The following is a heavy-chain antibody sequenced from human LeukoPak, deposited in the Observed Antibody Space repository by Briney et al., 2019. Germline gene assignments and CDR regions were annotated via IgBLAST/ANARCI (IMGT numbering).Heavy chain of an antibody. CDR2: INPNSGGT. CDR1: GYTFTGYY. Sequence: ASVKVSCKASGYTFTGYYMHWVRQAPGQGLEWMGWINPNSGGTNYAQKFQGRVTMTRDTSISTAYMELSRLRSDDTAVYYCARAPAVVPAAMDDYWGQGTLVTVSS. V-gene: IGHV1-2*02. CDR3: ARAPAVVPAAMDDY. J-gene: IGHJ4*02. D-gene: IGHD2-2*01.